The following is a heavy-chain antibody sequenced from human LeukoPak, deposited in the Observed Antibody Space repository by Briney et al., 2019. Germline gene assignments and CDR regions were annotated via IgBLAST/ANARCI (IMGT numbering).Heavy chain of an antibody. CDR2: IYYSGTT. J-gene: IGHJ3*02. D-gene: IGHD1-26*01. CDR1: GGSISSYY. V-gene: IGHV4-59*01. CDR3: AKGGGSYFFDI. Sequence: PSETLSLTCTVSGGSISSYYWSWIRQPPGKGLEWIGYIYYSGTTNYNPSLKSRVTISVDTSKNQFSLKLSSVTAADTAVYYCAKGGGSYFFDIWGQGTMVTVSS.